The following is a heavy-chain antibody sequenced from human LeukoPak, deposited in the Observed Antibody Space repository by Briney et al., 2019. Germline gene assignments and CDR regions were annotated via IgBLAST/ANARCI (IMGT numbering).Heavy chain of an antibody. CDR1: GGSISSGGYY. D-gene: IGHD3-22*01. CDR3: ARAPYYDSSSTLYYFDY. V-gene: IGHV4-31*03. CDR2: IYHSGST. J-gene: IGHJ4*02. Sequence: SQTLSLTFTVSGGSISSGGYYWSWIRQHPGKGLEWIGYIYHSGSTYYNPSLKSRVTISVDRSKNQFSLNLSSVTAADTAVYYCARAPYYDSSSTLYYFDYWGQGTLVTVSS.